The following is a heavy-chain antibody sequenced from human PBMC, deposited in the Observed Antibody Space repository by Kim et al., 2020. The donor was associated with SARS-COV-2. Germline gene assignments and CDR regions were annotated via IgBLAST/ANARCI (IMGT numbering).Heavy chain of an antibody. D-gene: IGHD2-21*01. CDR3: AKGIQSANYYYGMDV. V-gene: IGHV3-23*01. J-gene: IGHJ6*02. Sequence: ESVKGRFTISRDHSKNTLYLQVSSRRAEDTAVYYCAKGIQSANYYYGMDVWGQGTTVTVSS.